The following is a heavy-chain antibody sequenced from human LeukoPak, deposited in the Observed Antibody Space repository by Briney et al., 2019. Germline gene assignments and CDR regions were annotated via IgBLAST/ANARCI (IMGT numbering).Heavy chain of an antibody. J-gene: IGHJ6*02. CDR2: ITSSSSYI. D-gene: IGHD2-15*01. Sequence: GGSLRLSCAASGFTFSSYTMSWVRQAPGKGLEWVSSITSSSSYIYYADSVKGRFTVSRDNAKNSLYLQANSLRAEDTAVYYCARDEGYCSGGRCYYYGMDVWGQGTTVTVSS. CDR3: ARDEGYCSGGRCYYYGMDV. V-gene: IGHV3-21*01. CDR1: GFTFSSYT.